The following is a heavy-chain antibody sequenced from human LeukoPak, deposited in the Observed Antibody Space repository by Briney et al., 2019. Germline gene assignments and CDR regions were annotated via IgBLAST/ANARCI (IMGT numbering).Heavy chain of an antibody. D-gene: IGHD3-10*01. V-gene: IGHV4-61*02. CDR1: GGSLSSNNYY. CDR2: IYRSGSS. J-gene: IGHJ5*02. Sequence: SETLSLTCTVSGGSLSSNNYYWGWIRQPAGKGLEWIGRIYRSGSSNYNPSLKSRVTVSVDTSKNQFSLKLSSVTAADTAVYYCAREGLNMVRGVIPKEAWGWFDPWGQGTLVTVSS. CDR3: AREGLNMVRGVIPKEAWGWFDP.